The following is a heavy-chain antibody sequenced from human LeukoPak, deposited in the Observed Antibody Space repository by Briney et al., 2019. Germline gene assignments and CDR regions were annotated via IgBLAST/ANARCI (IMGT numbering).Heavy chain of an antibody. V-gene: IGHV3-23*01. D-gene: IGHD3-22*01. J-gene: IGHJ6*02. CDR3: AKDNLSYYYDSSGYGMDV. Sequence: GGSLRLSCVASGFAVNTYYTSWVRQAPGRGLEWVSAISGSGGSTYYADSVKGRFTISRDNSKNTLYLQMNSLRAEDTAVYYCAKDNLSYYYDSSGYGMDVWGQGTTVTVSS. CDR2: ISGSGGST. CDR1: GFAVNTYY.